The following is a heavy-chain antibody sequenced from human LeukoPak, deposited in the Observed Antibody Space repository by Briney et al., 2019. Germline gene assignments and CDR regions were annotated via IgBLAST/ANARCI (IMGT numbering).Heavy chain of an antibody. J-gene: IGHJ4*02. D-gene: IGHD5-24*01. CDR1: GYSFTSYW. Sequence: GQSLRISCKGSGYSFTSYWISWVRQMPVKGLEWMGRIEPIDSDTPYSPSFQGHVTIPSAESIPSTYLNWSSPKASATTMYYCTSDNLAAKVYFDYWGRGTLVTVSS. CDR2: IEPIDSDT. V-gene: IGHV5-10-1*01. CDR3: TSDNLAAKVYFDY.